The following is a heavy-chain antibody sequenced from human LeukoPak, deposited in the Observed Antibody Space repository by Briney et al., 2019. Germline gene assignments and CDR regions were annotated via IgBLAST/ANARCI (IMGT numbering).Heavy chain of an antibody. D-gene: IGHD1-14*01. J-gene: IGHJ4*02. V-gene: IGHV3-23*01. Sequence: GGSLRLSCAASGFTFSYNAMTWLRQAPGKGLEWVAAISCSGGNTYYADSVKGRFTISRDNSKNTLYLQMNSLRAEDTAVYYCATTPNWNHFGGRHFDNWGQGSLVTVSS. CDR1: GFTFSYNA. CDR3: ATTPNWNHFGGRHFDN. CDR2: ISCSGGNT.